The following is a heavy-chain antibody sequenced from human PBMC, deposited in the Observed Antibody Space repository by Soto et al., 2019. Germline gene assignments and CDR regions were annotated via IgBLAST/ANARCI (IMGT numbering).Heavy chain of an antibody. CDR3: ARDRAGVVDY. Sequence: PSETLSLTCTVSGGSISSYYWSWIRQPPGKGLEWIGYIYYSGSTNYNPSLKSRVTISVDTSKSQFSLKLSSVTAADTAVYYCARDRAGVVDYWGQGTLVTVSS. CDR2: IYYSGST. D-gene: IGHD6-19*01. J-gene: IGHJ4*02. CDR1: GGSISSYY. V-gene: IGHV4-59*01.